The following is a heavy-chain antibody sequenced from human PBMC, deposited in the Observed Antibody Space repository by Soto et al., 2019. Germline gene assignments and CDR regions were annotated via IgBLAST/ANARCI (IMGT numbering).Heavy chain of an antibody. D-gene: IGHD5-18*01. CDR1: GFTFSSYA. J-gene: IGHJ4*02. V-gene: IGHV3-64D*06. CDR2: ISSNGGST. Sequence: PGGSLRLSCSASGFTFSSYAMHWVRQAPGKGLEYVSAISSNGGSTYYADSVKGRFTISRDNSKNTLYLQMSSLRAEDTAVYYCVKAKSGYSYGYLLDYWGQGTLVTVSS. CDR3: VKAKSGYSYGYLLDY.